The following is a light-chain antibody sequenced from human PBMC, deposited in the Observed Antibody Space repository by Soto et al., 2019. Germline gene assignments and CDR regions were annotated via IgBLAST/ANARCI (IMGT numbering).Light chain of an antibody. CDR1: QSVGNN. CDR3: QPYGDWPLT. Sequence: EIVVTQSPATLSVSPGERATLSCRASQSVGNNFAWYQQKPGQAPRLLIFATSTRATGVPARFSGSGSGTEFTLTIRSLQSEDFAVYYCQPYGDWPLTFGGGAKVEIE. CDR2: ATS. J-gene: IGKJ4*01. V-gene: IGKV3-15*01.